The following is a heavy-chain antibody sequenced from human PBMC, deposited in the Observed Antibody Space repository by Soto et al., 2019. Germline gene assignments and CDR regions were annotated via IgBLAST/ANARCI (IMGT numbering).Heavy chain of an antibody. CDR1: GGYVSNSNYY. J-gene: IGHJ4*02. V-gene: IGHV4-39*01. CDR3: VSQRTSVLTQAYFDY. Sequence: SETLSLTCTVAGGYVSNSNYYWGWIRQSPGKGLEWIGSVYYRGRSYSKSSVKSRVTISVDTSKNQFSLNLNSVTASDTAVYYCVSQRTSVLTQAYFDYWGPRALVTV. CDR2: VYYRGRS. D-gene: IGHD2-8*01.